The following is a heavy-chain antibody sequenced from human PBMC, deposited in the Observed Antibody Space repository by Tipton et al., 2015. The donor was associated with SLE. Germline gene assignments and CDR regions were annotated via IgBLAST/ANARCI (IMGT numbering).Heavy chain of an antibody. CDR2: MYNTVSA. Sequence: TLSLTCTVSGDSISDYYWNWIRQSPGKGLEWIAFMYNTVSANYNPSLNGRVTISVDTSKNQFSLKLTPVTAADTAVYYCARGRVVHQWFGYYYMDVWGNGTTVTVSS. J-gene: IGHJ6*03. V-gene: IGHV4-59*01. CDR1: GDSISDYY. CDR3: ARGRVVHQWFGYYYMDV. D-gene: IGHD3-10*01.